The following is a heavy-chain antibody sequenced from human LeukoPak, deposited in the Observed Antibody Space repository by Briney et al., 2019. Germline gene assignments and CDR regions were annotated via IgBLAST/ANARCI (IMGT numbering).Heavy chain of an antibody. CDR1: GFTFSSYA. Sequence: GGSLRLSCAASGFTFSSYAMSWVRQAPGKGLEWVSAISGSGGSTYYADSVKGRFTTSRDNSKNTLYLQMNSLRAEDTAVYYCAKEYYYDSSGAYDYWGQGTLVTVSS. CDR2: ISGSGGST. D-gene: IGHD3-22*01. J-gene: IGHJ4*02. V-gene: IGHV3-23*01. CDR3: AKEYYYDSSGAYDY.